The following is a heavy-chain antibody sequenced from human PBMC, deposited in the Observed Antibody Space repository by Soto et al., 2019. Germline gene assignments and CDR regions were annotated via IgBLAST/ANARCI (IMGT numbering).Heavy chain of an antibody. Sequence: PXATLSLTCAVYGGSFSGYYWSWIRQPPGKGLEWIGEINHSGSTNYNPSLKSRVTISVDTSKNQFSLKLSSVTAADTAVYYCARDYLGPIEYWGQGTLVTVSS. J-gene: IGHJ4*02. CDR2: INHSGST. V-gene: IGHV4-34*01. CDR3: ARDYLGPIEY. CDR1: GGSFSGYY. D-gene: IGHD7-27*01.